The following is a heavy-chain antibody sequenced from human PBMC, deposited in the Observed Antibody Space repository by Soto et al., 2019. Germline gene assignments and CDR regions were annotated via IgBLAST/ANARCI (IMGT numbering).Heavy chain of an antibody. J-gene: IGHJ4*02. CDR2: INAGNGNT. CDR3: ARAVAVAADFDY. V-gene: IGHV1-3*01. D-gene: IGHD6-19*01. CDR1: GYTFTGYS. Sequence: ASVKVSCKASGYTFTGYSMHWVRQAPGQRLEWMGWINAGNGNTKYSQKFQGRVTITRDTSASAAYMELSSLSSDDTAVYYCARAVAVAADFDYWGQGTLVTSPQ.